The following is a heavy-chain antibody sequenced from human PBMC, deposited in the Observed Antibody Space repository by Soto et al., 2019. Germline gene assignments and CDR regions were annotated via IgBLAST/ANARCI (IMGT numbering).Heavy chain of an antibody. CDR3: ARDRYCSGGSCYPAYWYFDL. D-gene: IGHD2-15*01. CDR2: INAGNGNT. CDR1: GYTFTSYA. J-gene: IGHJ2*01. V-gene: IGHV1-3*01. Sequence: GASVKVSCKASGYTFTSYAMHWVRQAPGQRLEWMGWINAGNGNTKYSQKFQGRVTITRDTSASTAYMELSSLRSEDTAVYYCARDRYCSGGSCYPAYWYFDLWGRGNLVTVSS.